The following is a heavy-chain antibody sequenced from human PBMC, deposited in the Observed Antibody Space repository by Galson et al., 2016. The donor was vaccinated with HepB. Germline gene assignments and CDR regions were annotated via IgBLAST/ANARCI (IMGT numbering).Heavy chain of an antibody. D-gene: IGHD3-9*01. CDR3: ASHDDSDWDY. CDR1: GGSIRGSIYY. Sequence: EPLSLTCTVSGGSIRGSIYYWGWIRQPPGKGLEWIGSIYHSGNTYYSPSLSPSLKSRVTISVDTSKTQFSLKLRSVTAADTAVYYCASHDDSDWDYWGQGTLVTVSP. CDR2: IYHSGNT. J-gene: IGHJ4*02. V-gene: IGHV4-39*01.